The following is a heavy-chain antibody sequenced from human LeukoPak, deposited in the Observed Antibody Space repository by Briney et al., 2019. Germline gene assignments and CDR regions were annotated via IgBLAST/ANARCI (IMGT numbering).Heavy chain of an antibody. J-gene: IGHJ4*02. V-gene: IGHV3-48*03. CDR2: ISPSDTTT. Sequence: GGSLRLSCAASGFSFSNYEMNWVRQAPGKGLEWISFISPSDTTTYYADSVKGRFTISRDNAKNSLYLQINSLRAEDTAVYYCVKDLNWAFDYWGQGTLVTVSS. CDR1: GFSFSNYE. D-gene: IGHD3-16*01. CDR3: VKDLNWAFDY.